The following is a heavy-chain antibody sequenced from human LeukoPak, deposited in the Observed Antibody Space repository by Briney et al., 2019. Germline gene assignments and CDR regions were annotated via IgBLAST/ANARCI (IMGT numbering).Heavy chain of an antibody. CDR2: IYPGDSDT. V-gene: IGHV5-51*01. Sequence: GESLKISCKGSGYSFTSYWIGWVRQMPGKGLEWMGIIYPGDSDTRYSPSLQGQVTISADKSISTAYLQWSSLKASDTAMYYCARLRLGQWLPREKYDAFDIWGQGTMVTVSS. J-gene: IGHJ3*02. D-gene: IGHD6-19*01. CDR3: ARLRLGQWLPREKYDAFDI. CDR1: GYSFTSYW.